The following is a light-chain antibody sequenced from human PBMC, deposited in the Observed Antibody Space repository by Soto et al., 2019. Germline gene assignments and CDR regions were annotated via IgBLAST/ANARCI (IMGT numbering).Light chain of an antibody. V-gene: IGLV3-21*04. Sequence: VLTQPPSVSVAPGKTARITCGGNNIGSKSVHWYQQKPGQAPVLVIYYDSDRPSGIPERFSGSNSGNTATLTISRVEAGDEADYYCQVWDSSSDHPVFGGGTKLNVL. J-gene: IGLJ2*01. CDR3: QVWDSSSDHPV. CDR1: NIGSKS. CDR2: YDS.